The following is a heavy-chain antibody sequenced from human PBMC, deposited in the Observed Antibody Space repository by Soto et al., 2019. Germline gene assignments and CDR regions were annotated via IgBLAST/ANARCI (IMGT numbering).Heavy chain of an antibody. J-gene: IGHJ5*02. CDR1: GYTLTSYA. Sequence: GGSVKVSCKASGYTLTSYAMHLVRQAPRQKPEWMGWINAGNGNTKYSPKFQGRVTITRDTSASTAYMELSSLRSEDTAVYYCARDLSFAINGDQLRGWFDPWGQGTLVTVSS. CDR3: ARDLSFAINGDQLRGWFDP. D-gene: IGHD4-17*01. CDR2: INAGNGNT. V-gene: IGHV1-3*01.